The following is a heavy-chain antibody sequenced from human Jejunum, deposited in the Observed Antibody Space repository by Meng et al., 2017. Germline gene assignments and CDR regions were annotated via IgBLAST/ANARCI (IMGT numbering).Heavy chain of an antibody. J-gene: IGHJ4*02. CDR2: IYYSGST. Sequence: QLQASGPGLVRPSETLSLTCTVSGGSVSSGNYSWSWIRQPPGKGLEWIGYIYYSGSTNYNPSLKSRVTISVDTSKNQFSLKLSSVTAADTAVYYCARGGFFEAAAANLIDSWGQGTLVTVSS. CDR1: GGSVSSGNYS. V-gene: IGHV4-61*01. D-gene: IGHD6-13*01. CDR3: ARGGFFEAAAANLIDS.